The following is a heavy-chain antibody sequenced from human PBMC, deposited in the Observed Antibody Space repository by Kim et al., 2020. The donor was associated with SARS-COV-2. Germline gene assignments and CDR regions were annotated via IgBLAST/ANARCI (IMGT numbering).Heavy chain of an antibody. CDR2: MDYSGNT. CDR1: GGSISSGDYC. J-gene: IGHJ6*02. Sequence: SETLSLTCTVSGGSISSGDYCWSWTRQPPGKGLEWIGYMDYSGNTYYSPSLKSRITISVDTSKNQFSLKLSSVTAADTAVYYCARVPLRSSSGWYLGPYGMDVWGQGTTVTVSS. V-gene: IGHV4-30-4*01. CDR3: ARVPLRSSSGWYLGPYGMDV. D-gene: IGHD6-19*01.